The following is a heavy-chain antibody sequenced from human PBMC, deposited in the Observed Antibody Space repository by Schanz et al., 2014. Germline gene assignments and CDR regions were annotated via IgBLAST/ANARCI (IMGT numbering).Heavy chain of an antibody. V-gene: IGHV1-2*06. CDR1: GYTFSGYY. Sequence: QVQLVQSGAEVKKPGASVKVSCKASGYTFSGYYMHWVRQAPGQGLEWMGRINPDSGGTNCSQKFQGRVTMTRDTSISTVYMELSRLRSDDTAVYYCTRDRDQWDGNYLDYWGQGTLVTVSS. D-gene: IGHD1-26*01. J-gene: IGHJ4*02. CDR2: INPDSGGT. CDR3: TRDRDQWDGNYLDY.